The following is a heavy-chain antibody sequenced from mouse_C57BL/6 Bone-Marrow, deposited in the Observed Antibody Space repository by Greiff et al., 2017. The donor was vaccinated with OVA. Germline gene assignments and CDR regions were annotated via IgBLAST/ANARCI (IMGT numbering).Heavy chain of an antibody. Sequence: DVQLQESGGDLVKPGGSLKLSCAASGFTFSSYGMSWVRQTPDKRLEWVATISSGGSYTYYPDSVKGRFTISRDNAKNTLYLQMSILKSEDTAMYYCAGAAAWFAYWGQGTLVTVSA. CDR1: GFTFSSYG. CDR3: AGAAAWFAY. V-gene: IGHV5-6*01. J-gene: IGHJ3*01. CDR2: ISSGGSYT.